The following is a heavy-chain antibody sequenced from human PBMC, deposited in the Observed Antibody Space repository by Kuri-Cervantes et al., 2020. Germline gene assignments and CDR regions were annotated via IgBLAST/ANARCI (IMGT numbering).Heavy chain of an antibody. V-gene: IGHV3-7*01. Sequence: ETLSLTCTVSGVSISSGGFFWSWVRQAPGKGLEWAANIKEDGSQKHYVDSVKGRFTISRDNAKNSLYLQMNSLRAEDTAVYYCVRGRGIAAAVGYWGQGTLVTVSS. J-gene: IGHJ4*02. CDR2: IKEDGSQK. D-gene: IGHD6-13*01. CDR3: VRGRGIAAAVGY. CDR1: GVSISSGG.